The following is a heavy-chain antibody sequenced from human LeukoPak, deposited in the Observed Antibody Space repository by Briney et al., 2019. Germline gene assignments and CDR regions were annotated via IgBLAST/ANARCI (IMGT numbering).Heavy chain of an antibody. V-gene: IGHV3-11*01. CDR3: ASDIVATSGDF. J-gene: IGHJ4*02. Sequence: GGSLKLSCAASGFTFSDYYMSWIRQAPGKGLEWVAYITSSGDDIYYADSVKGRFTISRDNAKNALFLRMSSLRVEDTATYYCASDIVATSGDFWGQGTLVSVSS. CDR2: ITSSGDDI. CDR1: GFTFSDYY. D-gene: IGHD5-12*01.